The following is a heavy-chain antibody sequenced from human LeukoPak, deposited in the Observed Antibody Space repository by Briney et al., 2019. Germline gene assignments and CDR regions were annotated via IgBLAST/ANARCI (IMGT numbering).Heavy chain of an antibody. V-gene: IGHV1-24*01. D-gene: IGHD3-10*01. J-gene: IGHJ4*02. Sequence: ASVKVSCKVSGYTLTDLSMHWVRQAPGKGLEWMGGFDPEDGETIYAQKFQGRVTMTEDTSTDTAYMELSSLRSEDTAVYYCATGPQDGFGPTDYWGQGTLVTVSS. CDR2: FDPEDGET. CDR1: GYTLTDLS. CDR3: ATGPQDGFGPTDY.